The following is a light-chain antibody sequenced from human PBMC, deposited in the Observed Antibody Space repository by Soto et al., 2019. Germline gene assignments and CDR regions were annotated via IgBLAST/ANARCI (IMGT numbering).Light chain of an antibody. CDR2: GAS. J-gene: IGKJ4*01. V-gene: IGKV3-20*01. CDR3: QHSGRSPPLT. CDR1: QSVSSNS. Sequence: EVVLTQSPGTLSLSPGDRATLSCTASQSVSSNSLAWYQQIPGQPPRLLIYGASSRATGVPDRFTGSGSETHFTITITRLEPEDVAVFYCQHSGRSPPLTFGGVTKVEIK.